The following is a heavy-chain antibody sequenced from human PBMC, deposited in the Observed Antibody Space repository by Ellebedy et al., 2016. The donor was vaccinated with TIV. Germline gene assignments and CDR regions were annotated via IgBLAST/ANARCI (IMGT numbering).Heavy chain of an antibody. CDR2: IIPIFGTA. Sequence: SVKVSXKASGGTFSSYAISWVRQAPGQGLEWMGGIIPIFGTANYAQKFQGRVTITADESTSTAYMELRSLRSDDTAVYYCARDDGSTDFDYWGQGTLVTVSS. CDR3: ARDDGSTDFDY. D-gene: IGHD3-10*01. V-gene: IGHV1-69*13. J-gene: IGHJ4*02. CDR1: GGTFSSYA.